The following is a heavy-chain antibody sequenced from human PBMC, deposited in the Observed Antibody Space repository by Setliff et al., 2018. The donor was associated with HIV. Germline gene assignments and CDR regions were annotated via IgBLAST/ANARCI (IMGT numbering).Heavy chain of an antibody. CDR1: GFTFSSYS. J-gene: IGHJ4*02. CDR3: ASVRYFDWPPQIDY. V-gene: IGHV3-48*01. D-gene: IGHD3-9*01. CDR2: ISSSSSTI. Sequence: GESLKISCAASGFTFSSYSMNWVRQAPGKGLEWVSYISSSSSTIYYADSVKGRFTISRDNAKNSLYLQMNSLRAEDTAVYYCASVRYFDWPPQIDYWGQGTLVTVSS.